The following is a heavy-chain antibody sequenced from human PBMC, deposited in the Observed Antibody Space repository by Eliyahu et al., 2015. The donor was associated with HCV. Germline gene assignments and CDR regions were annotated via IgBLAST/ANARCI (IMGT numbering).Heavy chain of an antibody. J-gene: IGHJ4*02. D-gene: IGHD3-22*01. CDR1: GFTFSTYA. V-gene: IGHV3-23*01. Sequence: EVQLLESGGGLVHPGGSLRLSCAASGFTFSTYAVSWVRQAPGKGLEWVSVISGSGNSTYYVDSVKGRFTISRDNSKNTVYLQMDSLRAEDTAVYYCAKDLWTSGYCPFDHWGQGTLVTVSS. CDR3: AKDLWTSGYCPFDH. CDR2: ISGSGNST.